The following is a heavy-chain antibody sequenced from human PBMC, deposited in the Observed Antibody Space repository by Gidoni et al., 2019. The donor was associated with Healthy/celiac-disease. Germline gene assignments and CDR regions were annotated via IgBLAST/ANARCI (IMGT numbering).Heavy chain of an antibody. CDR3: AKDYPSSSWYFRCPLQWWFDP. D-gene: IGHD6-13*01. J-gene: IGHJ5*02. CDR1: GFTFRSYA. Sequence: EVQMLESGGGLVQPGGSLRLSCAASGFTFRSYAMSWVRRAPGKGLEWVSAISGSGGSTYYADSVKGRFTISRDNSKNTLYLQMNSLRAEDTAVYYCAKDYPSSSWYFRCPLQWWFDPWGQGTLVTVSS. CDR2: ISGSGGST. V-gene: IGHV3-23*01.